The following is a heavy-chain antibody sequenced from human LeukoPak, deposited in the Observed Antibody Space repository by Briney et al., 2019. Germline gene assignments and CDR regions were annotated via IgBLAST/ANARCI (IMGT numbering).Heavy chain of an antibody. CDR1: GDSDSSKIAA. D-gene: IGHD5-18*01. CDR3: ARGYSYGCGQDFDY. Sequence: SQTLSLTFAFSGDSDSSKIAAWNWTRHSPSRGLEWLGSKYYRSRWNNDYVVYVKSRITNNPDTSKSQFSLQLNSVTPEDTAMYYCARGYSYGCGQDFDYGGQGTLVTVSS. J-gene: IGHJ4*02. V-gene: IGHV6-1*01. CDR2: KYYRSRWNN.